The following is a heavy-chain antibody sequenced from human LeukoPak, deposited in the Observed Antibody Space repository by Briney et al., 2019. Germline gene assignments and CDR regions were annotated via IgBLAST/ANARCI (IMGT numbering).Heavy chain of an antibody. CDR1: GGSISSYY. V-gene: IGHV4-4*09. Sequence: SETLSLTCTVSGGSISSYYWSWIRQPPGKGLEWIGYIYTSGSTNYNPSLKSRVTISVDTSKNQFSLKLSSVTAADSAVYYCARQGHLTAAAGTWDWFDPWGQGTLVTVSS. J-gene: IGHJ5*02. CDR3: ARQGHLTAAAGTWDWFDP. CDR2: IYTSGST. D-gene: IGHD6-13*01.